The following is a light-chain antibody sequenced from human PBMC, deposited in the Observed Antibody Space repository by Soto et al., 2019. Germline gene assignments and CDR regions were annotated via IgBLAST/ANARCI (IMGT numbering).Light chain of an antibody. J-gene: IGKJ2*01. Sequence: DIVMTQSPDSLAVSLGERATINCKSSQSVLYSSNNKNYLAWYQQKPGQPPKLLIYWASIRESGVPDRFSGSGSGTDFTLTISSLQAEDVAVYYCQQYYRTPPMYTFGQGTKLEIK. V-gene: IGKV4-1*01. CDR1: QSVLYSSNNKNY. CDR3: QQYYRTPPMYT. CDR2: WAS.